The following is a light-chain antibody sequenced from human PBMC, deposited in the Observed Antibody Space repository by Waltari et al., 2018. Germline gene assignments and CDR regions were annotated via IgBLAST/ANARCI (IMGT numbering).Light chain of an antibody. CDR3: SSYTTSTTLL. CDR2: DVG. J-gene: IGLJ1*01. Sequence: QTALTQPASVSGSPGQSITISCTASSTDVGAYNFVSLYQQHPGKVPKLILYDVGNRPSGISHRFSASKSGNTASLTISGLQEEDEGEYYCSSYTTSTTLLFGTGTRLTVL. CDR1: STDVGAYNF. V-gene: IGLV2-14*01.